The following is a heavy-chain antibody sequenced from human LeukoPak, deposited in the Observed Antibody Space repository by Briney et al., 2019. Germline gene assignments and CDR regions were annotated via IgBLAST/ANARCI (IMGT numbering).Heavy chain of an antibody. J-gene: IGHJ3*02. D-gene: IGHD4-17*01. CDR3: ARVGDYGEIAFDI. Sequence: GGSLRLSCAASGFTFSSYWMHWVRQAPGKGLVWASRIHTDGSTTTYADSVKGRFTISRDNAKNTLYLQMNSLRAEDTAVYYCARVGDYGEIAFDIWGQGTMVTVSS. CDR1: GFTFSSYW. CDR2: IHTDGSTT. V-gene: IGHV3-74*01.